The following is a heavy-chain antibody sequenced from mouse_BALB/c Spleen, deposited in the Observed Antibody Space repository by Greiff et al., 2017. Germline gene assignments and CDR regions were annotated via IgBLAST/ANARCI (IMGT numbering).Heavy chain of an antibody. CDR2: ISYDGSN. V-gene: IGHV3-6*02. Sequence: EVKLQESGPGLVKPSQSLSLTCSVTGYSITSGYYWNWIRQFPGNKLEWMGYISYDGSNNYNPSLKNRISITRDTSKNQFFLKLNSVTTEDTATYYGAREWNDYDVGYYAMDYWGQGTSVTVSS. D-gene: IGHD2-4*01. J-gene: IGHJ4*01. CDR1: GYSITSGYY. CDR3: AREWNDYDVGYYAMDY.